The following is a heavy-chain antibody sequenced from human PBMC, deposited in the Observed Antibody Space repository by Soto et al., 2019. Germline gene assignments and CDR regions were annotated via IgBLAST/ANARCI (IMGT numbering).Heavy chain of an antibody. V-gene: IGHV1-69*02. CDR3: ARCCCGCSCYDFDY. D-gene: IGHD2-15*01. Sequence: QVQLVQSGAEVKKPGSSVKVSCKASGGTFSSYTISWVRQAPGQGLEWMGRIIPILGIANYAQKFQGRVTITAEKSTRTAYMELSSLRSEDTAVYYCARCCCGCSCYDFDYWGQGTLVTVSS. CDR1: GGTFSSYT. CDR2: IIPILGIA. J-gene: IGHJ4*02.